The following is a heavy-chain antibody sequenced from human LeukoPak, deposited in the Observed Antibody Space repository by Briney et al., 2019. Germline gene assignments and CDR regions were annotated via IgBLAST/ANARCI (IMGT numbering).Heavy chain of an antibody. D-gene: IGHD3-9*01. V-gene: IGHV3-30*03. Sequence: PGRSLRLSCAASGFTFSSPGTHSVRQPPGKGLEWLAVISYDVSNKYYADSVNGRFPISIYNSKNTLYLQMNSLRVEDTAVYYCASGGPYYEILPGLFGPWGQGTLVTVSS. CDR1: GFTFSSPG. J-gene: IGHJ5*02. CDR3: ASGGPYYEILPGLFGP. CDR2: ISYDVSNK.